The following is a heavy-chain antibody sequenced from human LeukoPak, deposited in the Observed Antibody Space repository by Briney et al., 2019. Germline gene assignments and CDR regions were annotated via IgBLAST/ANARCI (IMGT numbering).Heavy chain of an antibody. CDR2: INPHSGGT. V-gene: IGHV1-2*02. J-gene: IGHJ4*02. CDR1: GYTFTGYH. Sequence: ASVKVSCKTSGYTFTGYHIHWVRQAPGQGLEWMGWINPHSGGTNYAQKFQGRVTMTRDTSITTAYMELNRLRSDDTAVYYCARAYTSPNGPYWGQGILVTVSS. D-gene: IGHD3-16*01. CDR3: ARAYTSPNGPY.